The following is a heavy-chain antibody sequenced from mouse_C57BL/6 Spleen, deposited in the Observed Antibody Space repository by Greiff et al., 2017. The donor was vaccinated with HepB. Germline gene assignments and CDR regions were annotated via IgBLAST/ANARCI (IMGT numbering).Heavy chain of an antibody. Sequence: QVQLQQSGAELVRPGASVTLSCKASGYTFTDYEMHWVKQTPVHGLEWIGAIDPETGGTAYNQKFKGKAILTADKSSSTAYMELRSLTSEDSAVYYCTRDDSHAMDDWGQGTSVTVSS. V-gene: IGHV1-15*01. CDR1: GYTFTDYE. CDR2: IDPETGGT. J-gene: IGHJ4*01. D-gene: IGHD6-1*01. CDR3: TRDDSHAMDD.